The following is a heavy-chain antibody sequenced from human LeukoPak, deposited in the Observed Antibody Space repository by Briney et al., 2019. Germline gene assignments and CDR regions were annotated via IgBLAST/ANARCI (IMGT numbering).Heavy chain of an antibody. Sequence: GRSLRLSCAASGFTFSSYGMHWVRQAPGKGLEWVAVISYDGSNKYYADSVKGRFTISRDNSKNTLYLQMNSLRAEDTAVYYCAKDRGAVVVVAAPPSDYWGQGTLVTVSS. D-gene: IGHD2-15*01. CDR1: GFTFSSYG. CDR3: AKDRGAVVVVAAPPSDY. J-gene: IGHJ4*02. CDR2: ISYDGSNK. V-gene: IGHV3-30*18.